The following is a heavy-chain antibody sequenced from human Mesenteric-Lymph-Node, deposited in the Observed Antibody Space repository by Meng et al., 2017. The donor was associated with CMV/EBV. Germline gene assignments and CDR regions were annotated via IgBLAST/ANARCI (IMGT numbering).Heavy chain of an antibody. CDR3: ARVIDTDMFRGNWYYSAMDV. D-gene: IGHD1-1*01. V-gene: IGHV3-21*01. Sequence: GESLKISCAASGFTFSSYSMNWVRQAPGKGLEWVSSISSSSGFLYYADSVKGRFTISRDNAKNSLYLQMNSLRAEDTAVYYCARVIDTDMFRGNWYYSAMDVWGQGTTVTVSS. CDR2: ISSSSGFL. J-gene: IGHJ6*02. CDR1: GFTFSSYS.